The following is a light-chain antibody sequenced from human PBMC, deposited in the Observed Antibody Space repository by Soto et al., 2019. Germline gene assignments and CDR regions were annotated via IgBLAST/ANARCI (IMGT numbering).Light chain of an antibody. CDR2: GNS. CDR1: RSNIGAGYD. V-gene: IGLV1-40*01. CDR3: HSYDNTLFGSI. Sequence: QSALTQPPSVSGAPGQRVTFSCTGSRSNIGAGYDVHWYQQLPGTAPKLLIYGNSVRPSGVPDRFSGSKSGTSASLAITGHQAEDEADYYCHSYDNTLFGSIFGGGTKLTVL. J-gene: IGLJ2*01.